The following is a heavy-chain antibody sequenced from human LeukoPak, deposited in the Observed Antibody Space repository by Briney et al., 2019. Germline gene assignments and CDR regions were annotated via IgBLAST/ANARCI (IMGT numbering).Heavy chain of an antibody. CDR3: TTGDSLAFDY. J-gene: IGHJ4*02. D-gene: IGHD3-22*01. CDR1: GFTFSSYS. CDR2: IKSKTDGGTT. V-gene: IGHV3-15*07. Sequence: PGGSLRLSCAASGFTFSSYSMNWVRQAPGKGLEWVGRIKSKTDGGTTDYAAPVKGRFTISGDDSKNTLYLQMNSLKTEDTAVYYCTTGDSLAFDYWGQGTLVTVSS.